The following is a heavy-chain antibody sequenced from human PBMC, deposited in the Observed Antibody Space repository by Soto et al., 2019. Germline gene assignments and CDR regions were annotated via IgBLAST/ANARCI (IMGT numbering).Heavy chain of an antibody. CDR3: ARETRHGIAAAGPDY. V-gene: IGHV3-48*02. D-gene: IGHD6-13*01. CDR1: GFTFSSYS. Sequence: EVQLVESGGGLVQPGGTLRLSCAASGFTFSSYSMNWVRQAPGKGLEWVSYISSSSSTIYYADSVKGRFTISRDNAKNSLYLHMNSLRDEAAAVYYCARETRHGIAAAGPDYWGQGTLVTVAS. CDR2: ISSSSSTI. J-gene: IGHJ4*02.